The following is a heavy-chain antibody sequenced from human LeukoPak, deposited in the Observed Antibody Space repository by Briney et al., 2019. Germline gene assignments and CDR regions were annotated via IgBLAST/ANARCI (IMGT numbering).Heavy chain of an antibody. CDR1: GYSISSGYY. Sequence: PSETLSLTCTVSGYSISSGYYWGWIRQPPGKGLEWIGSIYHSGSTYYNPSLKSRVTISVDTSKNQFSLKLSSVTAADTAVYYCARRRNDILTGYSYDYWGQGTLVTVSS. J-gene: IGHJ4*02. D-gene: IGHD3-9*01. CDR3: ARRRNDILTGYSYDY. CDR2: IYHSGST. V-gene: IGHV4-38-2*02.